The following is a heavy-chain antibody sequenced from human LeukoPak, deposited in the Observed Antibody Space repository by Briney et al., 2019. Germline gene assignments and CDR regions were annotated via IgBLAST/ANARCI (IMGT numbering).Heavy chain of an antibody. J-gene: IGHJ5*02. Sequence: KPSETLSLTCTVSGGSISSGGYYWSWIRQHPGKGLEWIGYMYHSGTTYYNPSLRSRLTISVDTSKNQFSLQLSSVTVADTAVYYCARSTRSVVPLSQFDPWGQGTLVTVSS. CDR3: ARSTRSVVPLSQFDP. CDR1: GGSISSGGYY. V-gene: IGHV4-31*03. D-gene: IGHD2-2*01. CDR2: MYHSGTT.